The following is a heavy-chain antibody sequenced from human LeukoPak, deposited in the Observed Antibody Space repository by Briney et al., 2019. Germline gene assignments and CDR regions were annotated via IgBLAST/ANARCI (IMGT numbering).Heavy chain of an antibody. CDR3: ARSITIFGVGTFDY. J-gene: IGHJ4*02. D-gene: IGHD3-3*01. CDR2: IYYSGST. V-gene: IGHV4-39*01. Sequence: KSSETLSLTCTVSGGSISSYYWGWIRQPPGKGLEWIGSIYYSGSTYYNPSLKSRVTISVDTSKNQFSLKLSSVTAADTAVYYCARSITIFGVGTFDYWGQGTLVTVSS. CDR1: GGSISSYY.